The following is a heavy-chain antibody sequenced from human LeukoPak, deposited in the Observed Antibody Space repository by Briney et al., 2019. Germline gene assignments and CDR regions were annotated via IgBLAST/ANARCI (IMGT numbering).Heavy chain of an antibody. CDR1: GFTFSSYS. Sequence: GGSLRPSCAASGFTFSSYSMNWVRQAPGKGLEWVSSISSSSSYIYYADSVKGRFTISRDNAKNSLYLQMSSLRAEDTAVYYCARDESLRYYYDSSGSTYAFDIWGQGTMVTVSS. D-gene: IGHD3-22*01. CDR2: ISSSSSYI. CDR3: ARDESLRYYYDSSGSTYAFDI. J-gene: IGHJ3*02. V-gene: IGHV3-21*01.